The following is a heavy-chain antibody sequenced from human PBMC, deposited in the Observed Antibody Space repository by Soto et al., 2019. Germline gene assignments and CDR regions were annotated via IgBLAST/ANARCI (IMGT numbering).Heavy chain of an antibody. J-gene: IGHJ6*02. CDR2: IYHSGST. V-gene: IGHV4-4*02. CDR3: ASWGYYYYGMDV. CDR1: GGSISSSNW. D-gene: IGHD3-16*01. Sequence: PSETLSLTCAVSGGSISSSNWWSWVRQPPGKGLEWIGEIYHSGSTNYNPSLKSRVTISVDKSKNQFPLKLSSVTAADTAVYYCASWGYYYYGMDVWGQGTTVTVSS.